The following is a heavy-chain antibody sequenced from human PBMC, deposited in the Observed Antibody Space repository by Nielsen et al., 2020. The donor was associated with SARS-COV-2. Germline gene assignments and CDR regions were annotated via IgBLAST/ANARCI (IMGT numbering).Heavy chain of an antibody. Sequence: GESLKISCAASGFTFDDYAMHWVRQAPGKGLEWVAVISYDGSNKYYADSVKGRFTISRDNAKNSLYLQMNSLRAEDTALYYCAKINDYGDYGGDYWGQGTLVTVSS. CDR2: ISYDGSNK. J-gene: IGHJ4*02. V-gene: IGHV3-30-3*02. CDR1: GFTFDDYA. CDR3: AKINDYGDYGGDY. D-gene: IGHD4-17*01.